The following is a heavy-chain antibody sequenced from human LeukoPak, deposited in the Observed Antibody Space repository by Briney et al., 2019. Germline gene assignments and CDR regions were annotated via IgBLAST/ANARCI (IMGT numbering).Heavy chain of an antibody. D-gene: IGHD2-15*01. J-gene: IGHJ3*02. CDR3: AKDPPRGSGDAFDI. CDR2: ISGSGSST. Sequence: GGSLRLSCAASGFTFSNYAMSWVRQAPGKGLEWVSTISGSGSSTYYADSVKGRFTISRDNSRNTLYLQMDSLRAEDSAVYYCAKDPPRGSGDAFDIWGQGTRVTVSS. V-gene: IGHV3-23*01. CDR1: GFTFSNYA.